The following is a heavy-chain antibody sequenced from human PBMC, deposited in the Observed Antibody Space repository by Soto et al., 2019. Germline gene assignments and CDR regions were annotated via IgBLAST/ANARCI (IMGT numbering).Heavy chain of an antibody. CDR3: ARLPGVRGVFDGFNV. V-gene: IGHV5-51*01. D-gene: IGHD3-10*01. CDR2: IYPGDSDT. Sequence: GESLKISCKGSGYSFAGYWIGWVRQMPGKGLDWMGVIYPGDSDTRYSPSFHGQVTISADKSISTAYLQCSSLKASETAMYFCARLPGVRGVFDGFNVWGQGTMVTVSS. J-gene: IGHJ3*01. CDR1: GYSFAGYW.